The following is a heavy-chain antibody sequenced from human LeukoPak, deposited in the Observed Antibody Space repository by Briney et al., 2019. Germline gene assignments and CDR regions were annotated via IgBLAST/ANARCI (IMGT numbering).Heavy chain of an antibody. CDR2: IHHSGNS. D-gene: IGHD7-27*01. CDR3: TRGHWGLQS. V-gene: IGHV4-59*01. CDR1: GGSFSGYY. J-gene: IGHJ5*02. Sequence: SETLSLTCAVYGGSFSGYYWSWIRQSPGKGLEWISYIHHSGNSDYNPSLRSRVTTSLDTSKNQFSLNLISVTAADTAVYYCTRGHWGLQSWSQGTLVTVSS.